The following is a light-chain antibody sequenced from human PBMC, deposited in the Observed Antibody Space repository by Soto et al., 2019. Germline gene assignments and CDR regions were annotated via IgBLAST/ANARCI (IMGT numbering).Light chain of an antibody. V-gene: IGKV3-20*01. J-gene: IGKJ3*01. CDR1: QSVSSNY. CDR2: GTS. CDR3: QQYDRSLFT. Sequence: EIVLTQSPGTLSLSQGERATLSCRASQSVSSNYLAWYQQKPGQAPRLLIYGTSSRATGIPDRFSGSGSGTDFTLTISRLEPEDFGVYYCQQYDRSLFTFGPGTKVDIK.